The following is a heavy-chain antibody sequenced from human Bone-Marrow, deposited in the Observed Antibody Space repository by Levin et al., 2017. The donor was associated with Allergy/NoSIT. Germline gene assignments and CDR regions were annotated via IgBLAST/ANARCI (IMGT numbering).Heavy chain of an antibody. CDR3: AKYDCSSGTCQLSP. V-gene: IGHV3-7*01. D-gene: IGHD2-2*01. CDR2: TKEDESEK. Sequence: GGSLRLSCAASGFTFSRYWMSWVRQAPGKGLQWVATTKEDESEKYYVDSVKGRFTISKDNAKNSLFLEMNSLRVEDTAVYYCAKYDCSSGTCQLSPWGQGTLVTVSS. CDR1: GFTFSRYW. J-gene: IGHJ5*02.